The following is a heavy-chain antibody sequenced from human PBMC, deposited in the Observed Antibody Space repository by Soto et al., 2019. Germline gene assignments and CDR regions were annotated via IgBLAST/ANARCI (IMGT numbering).Heavy chain of an antibody. J-gene: IGHJ4*02. CDR3: ARHASAAASGSQFDY. CDR2: IYYSGST. Sequence: SETLSLTCTVSGGSISSGLYYCSWIRQPPGKGLEWIGYIYYSGSTYYNPSLKSRVTISVDTSKNQFSLKLSSVTAADTAVYYCARHASAAASGSQFDYWGQGTLVTVSS. CDR1: GGSISSGLYY. V-gene: IGHV4-30-4*01. D-gene: IGHD6-13*01.